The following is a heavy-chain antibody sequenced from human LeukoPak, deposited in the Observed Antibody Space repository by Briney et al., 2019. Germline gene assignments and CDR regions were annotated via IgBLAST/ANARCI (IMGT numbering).Heavy chain of an antibody. V-gene: IGHV1-18*01. J-gene: IGHJ6*02. D-gene: IGHD3-10*01. CDR1: GYTFTSYG. CDR2: ISAYNGNT. CDR3: ARDEIEELLTGWGGMDV. Sequence: GASVKVSCKASGYTFTSYGISWVRQAPGQGLEWMGWISAYNGNTNYAQKLQGRVTMTTDTSTSTAYMELRSLRSDDTAVYYCARDEIEELLTGWGGMDVWGQGTTVTVSS.